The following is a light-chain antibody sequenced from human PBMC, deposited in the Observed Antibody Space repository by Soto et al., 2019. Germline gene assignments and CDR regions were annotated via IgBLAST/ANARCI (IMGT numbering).Light chain of an antibody. J-gene: IGLJ1*01. V-gene: IGLV2-14*01. CDR1: SSDVGGYNY. CDR3: TSPTPGSLYV. CDR2: KVS. Sequence: QSALTQPASVSGSPGQSITISCTGTSSDVGGYNYVSWYQQYPGRVPKLLIYKVSNRPSGISNRFSGSKSGNTASLTISGPQAEGGAYYFRTSPTPGSLYVFGSGTKVTVL.